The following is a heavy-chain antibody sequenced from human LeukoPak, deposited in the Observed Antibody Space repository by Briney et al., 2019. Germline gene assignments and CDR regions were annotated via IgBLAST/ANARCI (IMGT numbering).Heavy chain of an antibody. Sequence: GGSLRLSCAASGFTFSSYAMSWVRQAPGKGLEWVSAISGSGGSTYYADSVKGRFTISRDNSKNTLYLQMNSLRAEDTAVYYCAKMGLSRNSAGPFQHWGQGTLVTVSS. CDR3: AKMGLSRNSAGPFQH. CDR1: GFTFSSYA. V-gene: IGHV3-23*01. D-gene: IGHD1-26*01. J-gene: IGHJ1*01. CDR2: ISGSGGST.